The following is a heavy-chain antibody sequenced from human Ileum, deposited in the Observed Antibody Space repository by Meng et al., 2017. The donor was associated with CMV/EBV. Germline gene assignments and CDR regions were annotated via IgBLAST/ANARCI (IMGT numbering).Heavy chain of an antibody. CDR3: AKLVAGYCGGGYCYFDF. CDR1: GFSVTSNY. D-gene: IGHD2-15*01. Sequence: GESLKISCAASGFSVTSNYMTWVRQAPGKGLEWVSFIRYDGSTTYTASVQGRFTISRDNSKNTIYLQMNSLRAEDTALYYCAKLVAGYCGGGYCYFDFWGQGTLVTVSS. J-gene: IGHJ4*02. V-gene: IGHV3-53*01. CDR2: IRYDGST.